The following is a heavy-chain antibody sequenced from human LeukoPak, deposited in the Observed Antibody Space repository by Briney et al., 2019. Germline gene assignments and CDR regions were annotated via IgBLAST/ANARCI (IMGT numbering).Heavy chain of an antibody. V-gene: IGHV4-59*01. CDR3: ARGVYIAAAQYGY. D-gene: IGHD6-13*01. CDR2: IYYSGTT. CDR1: GGSISSYY. Sequence: SETLSLTCTVSGGSISSYYWSWIRQPPGKGLEWIGYIYYSGTTNYNPSLKSRVTISVDTSKIQFSLKLSSVTAADTAVYYCARGVYIAAAQYGYWGQGTLVTVSS. J-gene: IGHJ4*02.